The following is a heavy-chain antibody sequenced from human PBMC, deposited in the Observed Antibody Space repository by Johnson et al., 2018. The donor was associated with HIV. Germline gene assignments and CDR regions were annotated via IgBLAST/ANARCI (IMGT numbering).Heavy chain of an antibody. CDR1: GFTFSSYW. CDR3: AKGERGYSNAFDI. Sequence: VQLVESGGGLVQPGGSLRLSCAASGFTFSSYWMHWVRQAPGKGLVWVSRINADGSRTTYADSVKGRFTISRDHSKNTLYLQMNSLRAEDTAVYYCAKGERGYSNAFDIWGQGTMVTVSS. CDR2: INADGSRT. V-gene: IGHV3-74*01. J-gene: IGHJ3*02. D-gene: IGHD5-18*01.